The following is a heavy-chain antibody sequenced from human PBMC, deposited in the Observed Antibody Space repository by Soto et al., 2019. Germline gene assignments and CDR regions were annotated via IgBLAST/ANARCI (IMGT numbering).Heavy chain of an antibody. V-gene: IGHV3-23*01. CDR1: GITFSSYA. Sequence: GGSLRLSCAASGITFSSYAMTWVRQAPGKGLEWVSSISGGGEFTSYADSVKGRFTISRDNSKSTVYLQMDSLRAEDTALYYCAKDHVGIVYFDIIAYWGQGALVTVSS. CDR2: ISGGGEFT. J-gene: IGHJ4*02. D-gene: IGHD3-22*01. CDR3: AKDHVGIVYFDIIAY.